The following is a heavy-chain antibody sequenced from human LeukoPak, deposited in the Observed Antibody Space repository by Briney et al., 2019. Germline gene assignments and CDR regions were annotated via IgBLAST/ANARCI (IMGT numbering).Heavy chain of an antibody. Sequence: PSETLSLTCTVSGGSISSSSFYWAWIRQPPGKGLEWIGSIYYSGNTYYNPSLKSRVSISVDTSKNQFSLRLSSVTAADTAVYYCARHPGRLFDYWGQGTLVTVSS. CDR2: IYYSGNT. V-gene: IGHV4-39*01. CDR1: GGSISSSSFY. CDR3: ARHPGRLFDY. J-gene: IGHJ4*02.